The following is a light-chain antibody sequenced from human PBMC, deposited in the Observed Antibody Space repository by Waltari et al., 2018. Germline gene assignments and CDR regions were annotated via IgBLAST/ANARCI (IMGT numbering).Light chain of an antibody. CDR2: DFS. V-gene: IGLV2-14*03. CDR1: SSDIGYFNY. Sequence: QSALPQPASVSGPPGPSTTISCTRTSSDIGYFNYHSWYQQYPGKAPKLIIFDFSNRPSGISDRFSGSKSGNTASLTISGLQAEDEADYICTSYTTTDTLYVFGTGTQVTVL. J-gene: IGLJ1*01. CDR3: TSYTTTDTLYV.